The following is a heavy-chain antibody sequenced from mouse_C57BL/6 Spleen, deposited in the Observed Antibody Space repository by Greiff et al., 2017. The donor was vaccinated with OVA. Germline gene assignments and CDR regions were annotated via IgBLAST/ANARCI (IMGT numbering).Heavy chain of an antibody. D-gene: IGHD1-1*01. Sequence: EVKVEESEGGLVQPGSSMKLSCTASGFTFSDYYMAWVRQVPEKGLEWVANINYDGSSTYYLDSLKSRFIISRDNAKNILYLQMSSLKSEDTATYYCARGGYYGSSSHFDYWGQGTTLTVSS. J-gene: IGHJ2*01. V-gene: IGHV5-16*01. CDR3: ARGGYYGSSSHFDY. CDR1: GFTFSDYY. CDR2: INYDGSST.